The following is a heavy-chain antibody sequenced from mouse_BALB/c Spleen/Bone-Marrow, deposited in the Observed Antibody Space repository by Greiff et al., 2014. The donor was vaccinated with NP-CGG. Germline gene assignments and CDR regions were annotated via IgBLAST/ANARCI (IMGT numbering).Heavy chain of an antibody. CDR2: FDPYNGGT. CDR3: AKSFALDY. CDR1: GYAFTNYY. V-gene: IGHV1S135*01. J-gene: IGHJ4*01. Sequence: EVQLQQSGPELVKPGASVKVSCKASGYAFTNYYMYWVKQSHGKSLEWIGYFDPYNGGTSYNQKFKGKATLTVDKSSSTAYMHLNSLTAEASAVYYCAKSFALDYWGQGTSVTVSS.